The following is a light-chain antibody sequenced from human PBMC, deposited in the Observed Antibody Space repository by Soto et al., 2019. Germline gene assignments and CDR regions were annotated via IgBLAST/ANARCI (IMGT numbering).Light chain of an antibody. CDR3: QQGKSFPLT. J-gene: IGKJ4*01. CDR1: QGISSW. Sequence: DIQMTQSPSSVSASVGDRVTITCRASQGISSWLAWYQQKPGKAPKLLIFEASSLQSGVPSRFGGSGSGTPFPLPIRRLQPEGFATYYCQQGKSFPLTFGGGTKVEIK. CDR2: EAS. V-gene: IGKV1-12*01.